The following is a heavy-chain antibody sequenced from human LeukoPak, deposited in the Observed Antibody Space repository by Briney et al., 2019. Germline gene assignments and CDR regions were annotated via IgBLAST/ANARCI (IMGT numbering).Heavy chain of an antibody. CDR1: GFTFSSYS. CDR3: ARDPTGSSSWDDY. Sequence: PGGPLRLSCAASGFTFSSYSMNWVRQAPRKGLDGVSSISSSSSYIFYADSVTGRFTNSRDHAKNSLYLQMNSLRAEDTAVYYCARDPTGSSSWDDYWGQGTLVTVSS. V-gene: IGHV3-21*01. J-gene: IGHJ4*02. CDR2: ISSSSSYI. D-gene: IGHD6-13*01.